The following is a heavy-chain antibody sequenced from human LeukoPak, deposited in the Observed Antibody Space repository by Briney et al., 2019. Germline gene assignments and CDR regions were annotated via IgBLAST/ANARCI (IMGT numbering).Heavy chain of an antibody. CDR2: IRFDGSNK. J-gene: IGHJ4*02. CDR3: AKDSHGSGSYYFPDGVFDY. D-gene: IGHD3-10*01. V-gene: IGHV3-30*02. Sequence: GGSLRLSCAPSGFSFSSYGMHWVRQAPGKGLEWVAFIRFDGSNKYYADSVKGRFTISRDNSKNTLYLQMNSLRAEDTAVYYCAKDSHGSGSYYFPDGVFDYWGQGTLVTVSS. CDR1: GFSFSSYG.